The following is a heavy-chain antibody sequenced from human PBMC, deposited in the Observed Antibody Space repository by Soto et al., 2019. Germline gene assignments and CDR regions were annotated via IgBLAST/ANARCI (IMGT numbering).Heavy chain of an antibody. Sequence: QVQLVQSGAEVKKPGASVKVSCKASGYTFISYGISWVRQAPGQGLEWVGWMSAFTGKADYAQIFQDRVTMTTDTSTSTAYMELRSLRSDVTAVYYCARDQRYYGSGYYYSDSWGQGTLVTVSS. CDR2: MSAFTGKA. CDR1: GYTFISYG. V-gene: IGHV1-18*04. CDR3: ARDQRYYGSGYYYSDS. J-gene: IGHJ1*01. D-gene: IGHD3-10*01.